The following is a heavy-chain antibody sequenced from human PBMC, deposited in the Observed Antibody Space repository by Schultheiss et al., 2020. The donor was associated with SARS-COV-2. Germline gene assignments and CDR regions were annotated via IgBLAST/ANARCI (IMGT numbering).Heavy chain of an antibody. CDR2: INPNSGGT. V-gene: IGHV1-2*02. J-gene: IGHJ5*02. Sequence: ASVKVSCKASGYTFTSYGISWVRQAPGQGLEWMGWINPNSGGTNYAQKFQGRVTMTRDTSISTAYMELSRLRSDDTAVYYCARDRAVGWFDPWGQGTLVTVSS. CDR1: GYTFTSYG. D-gene: IGHD3-10*01. CDR3: ARDRAVGWFDP.